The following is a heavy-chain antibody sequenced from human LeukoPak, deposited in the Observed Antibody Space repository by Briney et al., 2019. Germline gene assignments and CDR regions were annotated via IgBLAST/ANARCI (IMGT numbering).Heavy chain of an antibody. D-gene: IGHD6-13*01. CDR1: GYTFASHG. Sequence: GASVKVSCKASGYTFASHGISWVRRAPGQGLAWMGWISVYNGNPNYAQKLQGRVTMTTDTSTSTAYMGLRSLRCGAPAVYYCARDSYSSSWYESYYYYMDVWGKGTTVTVSS. V-gene: IGHV1-18*01. CDR2: ISVYNGNP. J-gene: IGHJ6*03. CDR3: ARDSYSSSWYESYYYYMDV.